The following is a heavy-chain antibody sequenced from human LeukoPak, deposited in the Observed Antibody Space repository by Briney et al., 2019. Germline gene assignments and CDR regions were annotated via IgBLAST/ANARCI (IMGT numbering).Heavy chain of an antibody. Sequence: GASVKVSCKASGYTFTSYYMHWVRQAPGQGLEWMGIINPSGGSTSYAQEFQGRVTMTRDTSTSTVYMELSSLRSEDTAVYYCARPIAAAGLFDYWGQGTLVTVSS. CDR3: ARPIAAAGLFDY. J-gene: IGHJ4*02. D-gene: IGHD6-13*01. CDR1: GYTFTSYY. CDR2: INPSGGST. V-gene: IGHV1-46*01.